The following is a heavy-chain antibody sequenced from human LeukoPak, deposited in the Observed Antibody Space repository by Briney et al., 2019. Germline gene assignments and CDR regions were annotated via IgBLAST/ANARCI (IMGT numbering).Heavy chain of an antibody. CDR2: ISSSGSTI. J-gene: IGHJ6*01. Sequence: NTGGSLRLSCAASGFTFSDYYMSWIRQAPGKGLEWVSYISSSGSTIYYADSVKGRFTISRDNAKNSLYLQMNSLRAEDTAVYYCARAVHSSGWFDYYYGMDVWGHGTTVTVSS. CDR1: GFTFSDYY. CDR3: ARAVHSSGWFDYYYGMDV. V-gene: IGHV3-11*01. D-gene: IGHD6-19*01.